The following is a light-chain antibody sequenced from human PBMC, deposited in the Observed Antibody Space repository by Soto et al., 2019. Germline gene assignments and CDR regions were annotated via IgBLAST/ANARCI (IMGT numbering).Light chain of an antibody. Sequence: QSALTQPASVSGSPGQSITIACTGTSGDVGSYNHVSWYQQHPAKAPRLMIYEGSKRPSGVSHRFSASRSDKTASLTISGLEDEEEAAYYCCSYGLSSSDVFGTGTKLTVL. CDR1: SGDVGSYNH. V-gene: IGLV2-23*01. J-gene: IGLJ1*01. CDR2: EGS. CDR3: CSYGLSSSDV.